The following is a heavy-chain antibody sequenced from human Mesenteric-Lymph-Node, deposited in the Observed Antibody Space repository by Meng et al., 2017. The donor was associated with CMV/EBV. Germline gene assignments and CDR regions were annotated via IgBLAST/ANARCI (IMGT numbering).Heavy chain of an antibody. J-gene: IGHJ5*02. D-gene: IGHD2-2*02. CDR3: ARGGQLLYRWFDP. CDR1: GGSITSYY. Sequence: SETLSLTCTVSGGSITSYYWSWIRQPPGKGLEWIGYIYYSGSTNYNPSLKSRVTISVDTSKNQFSLKLSSVTAADTAVYYCARGGQLLYRWFDPWGQGTLVTVSS. CDR2: IYYSGST. V-gene: IGHV4-59*01.